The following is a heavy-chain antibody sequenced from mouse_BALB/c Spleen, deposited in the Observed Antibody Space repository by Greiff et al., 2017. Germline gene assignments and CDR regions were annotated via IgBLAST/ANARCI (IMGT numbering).Heavy chain of an antibody. V-gene: IGHV7-3*02. CDR1: GFTFTDYY. D-gene: IGHD2-1*01. CDR3: ARDYGNYSYYAMDD. CDR2: IRNKANGYTT. J-gene: IGHJ4*01. Sequence: EVQVVESGGGLVQPGGSLRLSCATSGFTFTDYYMSWVRQPPGKALEWLGFIRNKANGYTTEYSASVKGRFTISRDNSQSILYLQMNTLRAEDSATYYCARDYGNYSYYAMDDWGQGTSVTVSS.